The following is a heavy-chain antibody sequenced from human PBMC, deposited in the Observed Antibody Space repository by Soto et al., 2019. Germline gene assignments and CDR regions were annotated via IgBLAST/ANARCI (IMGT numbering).Heavy chain of an antibody. CDR2: IYYSGST. Sequence: PSETLSLTCTVSGGSISSGGYYWSWIRQHPGKGLEWIGYIYYSGSTYYNPSLKSRVTISVDTSKNQFSLKLSSVTAADTAVYYCAREGPAAIGEFDPWGQGTLVTVSS. CDR1: GGSISSGGYY. V-gene: IGHV4-31*03. CDR3: AREGPAAIGEFDP. D-gene: IGHD2-2*01. J-gene: IGHJ5*02.